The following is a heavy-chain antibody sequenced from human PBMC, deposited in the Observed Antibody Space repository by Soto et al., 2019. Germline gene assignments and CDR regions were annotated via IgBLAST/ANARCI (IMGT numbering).Heavy chain of an antibody. J-gene: IGHJ1*01. D-gene: IGHD2-21*02. Sequence: EVQLVESGGGLVKPGGSLRLSCAGSGFTFSDYTLSWVRQPPGKGLECVSSISSGSSHIYYADSLKGRFTTSSDNADNTLYLEVSRLRAEATAVYYCTTYPYCYADCHPVGIFEYWGQGTLVTVSS. CDR2: ISSGSSHI. CDR1: GFTFSDYT. CDR3: TTYPYCYADCHPVGIFEY. V-gene: IGHV3-21*02.